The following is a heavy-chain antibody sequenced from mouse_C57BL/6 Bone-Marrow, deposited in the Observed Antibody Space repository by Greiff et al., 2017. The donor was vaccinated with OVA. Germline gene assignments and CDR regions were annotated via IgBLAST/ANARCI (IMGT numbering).Heavy chain of an antibody. V-gene: IGHV8-12*01. CDR2: IYWDDDK. CDR3: ARRADYGSSYVGYFDV. J-gene: IGHJ1*03. CDR1: GFSLSTSGMG. Sequence: QVTLKVSGPGILQSSQTLSLTCSFSGFSLSTSGMGVSWIRQPSGKGLEWLAHIYWDDDKRYNPSLKSRLPISKDTSRNQVFLTITSVDTAGTATYYCARRADYGSSYVGYFDVWGTGTTVTVSS. D-gene: IGHD1-1*01.